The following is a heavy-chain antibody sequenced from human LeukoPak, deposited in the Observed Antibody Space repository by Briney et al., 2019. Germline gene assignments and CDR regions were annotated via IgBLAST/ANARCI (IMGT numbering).Heavy chain of an antibody. J-gene: IGHJ5*02. D-gene: IGHD3-22*01. CDR1: GFSFSGYA. V-gene: IGHV3-30*04. CDR2: ISYNGRNK. CDR3: ARQKSSNYYFEWFDH. Sequence: PGRSLRLSCAASGFSFSGYAIHWVRQAPGKGLEWVASISYNGRNKYYADSVKGRFTIDMDNSKNKVYLQMNSLRADDTAVYSSARQKSSNYYFEWFDHWGQGTLVTVSS.